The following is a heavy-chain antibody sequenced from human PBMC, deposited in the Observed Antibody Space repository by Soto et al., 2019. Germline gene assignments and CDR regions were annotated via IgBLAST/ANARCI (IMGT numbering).Heavy chain of an antibody. D-gene: IGHD3-3*02. CDR1: GFTFSSYS. CDR3: ARDAEHFWSGYYNLTYYYYYYMDV. CDR2: ISSSSSTI. V-gene: IGHV3-48*01. J-gene: IGHJ6*03. Sequence: GGSLRLSCAASGFTFSSYSMNWVRQAPGKGLEWVSYISSSSSTIYYADSVKGRFTISRDNAKNSLYLQMNSLRAEDTAVYYCARDAEHFWSGYYNLTYYYYYYMDVWGKGTTVTVSS.